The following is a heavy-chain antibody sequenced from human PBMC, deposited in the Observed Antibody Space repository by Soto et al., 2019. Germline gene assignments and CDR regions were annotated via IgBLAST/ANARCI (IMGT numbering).Heavy chain of an antibody. Sequence: SETLSLTCTVSGGSISSYYWSWIRQPPGKGLEWIGYIYYSGSTNYNPSLKSRVTISVDTSKNQFSLKLSSVTAADTAVYYCARSEGDYDILTGPIYYYYYMDVWGKGTTVTVSS. CDR3: ARSEGDYDILTGPIYYYYYMDV. V-gene: IGHV4-59*01. D-gene: IGHD3-9*01. CDR1: GGSISSYY. J-gene: IGHJ6*03. CDR2: IYYSGST.